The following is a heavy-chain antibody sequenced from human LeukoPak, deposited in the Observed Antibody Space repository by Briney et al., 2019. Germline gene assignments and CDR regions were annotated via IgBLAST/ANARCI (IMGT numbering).Heavy chain of an antibody. Sequence: PGGSLRLSCAASGFTFSIYGMSWVRQAPGKGLEWLSYISGSSSAINYADSVKGRFTISRDNAKNSLFLQMNSLRAEDTAVYYCATYSGYDRIFDYWGQGTLVTVSS. V-gene: IGHV3-48*01. CDR3: ATYSGYDRIFDY. J-gene: IGHJ4*02. CDR1: GFTFSIYG. D-gene: IGHD5-12*01. CDR2: ISGSSSAI.